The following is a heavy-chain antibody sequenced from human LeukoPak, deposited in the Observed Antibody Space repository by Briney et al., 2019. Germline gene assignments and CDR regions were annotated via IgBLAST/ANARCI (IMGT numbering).Heavy chain of an antibody. CDR1: GGSTRSAGYY. V-gene: IGHV4-31*03. Sequence: SGTPSLTRTLSGGSTRSAGYYWSSVRHHPGTCTEWIGYIYYSGSTYYNPSLKSRVTISVDTSKNHCSLKLSSVTAADTAVYYCARSLIAAPDYWGQGTLVTVSS. D-gene: IGHD6-6*01. J-gene: IGHJ4*02. CDR2: IYYSGST. CDR3: ARSLIAAPDY.